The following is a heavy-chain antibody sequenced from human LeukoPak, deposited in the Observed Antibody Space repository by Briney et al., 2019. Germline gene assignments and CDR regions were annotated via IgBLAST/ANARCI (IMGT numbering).Heavy chain of an antibody. J-gene: IGHJ4*02. CDR1: GFTFDDYA. CDR3: ARDLGYSGYDLLYYFDY. V-gene: IGHV3-9*01. Sequence: GGSLRLSCAASGFTFDDYAMHWVRQAPGKGLEWVSGISWNSGSIGYADSVKGRFTISRDNAKNSLYLQMNSLRAEDTAVYYCARDLGYSGYDLLYYFDYWGQGTLVTVSS. CDR2: ISWNSGSI. D-gene: IGHD5-12*01.